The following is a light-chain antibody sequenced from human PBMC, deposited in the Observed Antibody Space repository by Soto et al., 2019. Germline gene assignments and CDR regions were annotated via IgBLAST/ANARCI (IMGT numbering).Light chain of an antibody. CDR1: YSDVGSDNH. CDR3: CSYTTSITDV. V-gene: IGLV2-18*02. CDR2: EVN. Sequence: QSALTQPPSVSGSPGQSVTISCTGSYSDVGSDNHVSWYQQPPGTAPKLIIFEVNIRPSGVPDRFSGSKSGNTASLTISGLRAEDEADYYCCSYTTSITDVFGTGTKLTVL. J-gene: IGLJ1*01.